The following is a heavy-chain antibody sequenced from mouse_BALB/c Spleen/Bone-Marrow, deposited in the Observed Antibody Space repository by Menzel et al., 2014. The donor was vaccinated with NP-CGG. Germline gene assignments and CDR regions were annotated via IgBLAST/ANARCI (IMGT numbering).Heavy chain of an antibody. CDR1: GYSITSSYF. D-gene: IGHD2-14*01. CDR3: ARTYYRYGAYYFDT. V-gene: IGHV3-6*02. Sequence: ESGPGLVKPSQSLSLTCSVTGYSITSSYFWNWLRQFPGNKLEWMGYISFDGTNNYNPSLKNRISITRDTSKNQFFLKLSSVTTEDTATFYCARTYYRYGAYYFDTWGQGTTLPVSS. J-gene: IGHJ2*01. CDR2: ISFDGTN.